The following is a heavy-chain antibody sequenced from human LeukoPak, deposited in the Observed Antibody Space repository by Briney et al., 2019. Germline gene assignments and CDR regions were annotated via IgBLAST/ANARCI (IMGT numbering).Heavy chain of an antibody. D-gene: IGHD6-13*01. CDR2: INHSGST. J-gene: IGHJ4*02. Sequence: SETLSLTCAVYGGSFSGYYWSWIRQPPGKGLEWIGEINHSGSTNYNPSLKSRVTISVDTSKNQFSLKLSSVTAADTAVYYCARSRAPVAAAGRVGYYWGQGTLVTVSS. CDR3: ARSRAPVAAAGRVGYY. CDR1: GGSFSGYY. V-gene: IGHV4-34*01.